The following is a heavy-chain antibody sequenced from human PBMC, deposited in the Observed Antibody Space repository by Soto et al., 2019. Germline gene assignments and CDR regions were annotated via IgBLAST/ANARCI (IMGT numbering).Heavy chain of an antibody. CDR3: ARDFNIRSGYYYPI. J-gene: IGHJ4*02. CDR2: INAGNGNT. Sequence: QVQLVQSGAEVKKPGASVKVSCKASGYTFTSYAMHWVRQAPGQRLEWMGWINAGNGNTKYSQKFQGRFTITRDTSASTAYRELSSLRSEDTAVYYCARDFNIRSGYYYPIWGQGTLVTVSS. CDR1: GYTFTSYA. V-gene: IGHV1-3*01. D-gene: IGHD3-3*01.